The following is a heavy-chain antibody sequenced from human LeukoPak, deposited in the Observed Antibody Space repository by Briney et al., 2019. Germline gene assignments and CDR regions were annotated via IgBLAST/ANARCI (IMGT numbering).Heavy chain of an antibody. J-gene: IGHJ1*01. Sequence: SETLSLTCTVSGGSISSYYWSWIRQPPGKGLEYIGYIYYSGSTNYNPSLKSRVTIPVDTSKNQFSLRLTSVTAADTAVYYCASHVSGEYFQHWGQGTLVTVSS. CDR1: GGSISSYY. D-gene: IGHD3-10*01. CDR3: ASHVSGEYFQH. V-gene: IGHV4-59*08. CDR2: IYYSGST.